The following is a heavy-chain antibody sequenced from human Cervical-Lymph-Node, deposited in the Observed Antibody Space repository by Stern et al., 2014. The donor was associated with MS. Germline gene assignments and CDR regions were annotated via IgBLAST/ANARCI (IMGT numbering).Heavy chain of an antibody. D-gene: IGHD4-23*01. CDR3: AREGGNTAEYFQH. J-gene: IGHJ1*01. Sequence: QVQLMQSGGGVVQPGRSLRLSCAASGFTFSSYCMHWVRQAPGKGLEWVAVIWHDGSNEYYADSVKGRFTISRDNSKNTLYLQMNSLRAEDTAVYYCAREGGNTAEYFQHWGQGTLVTVSS. CDR2: IWHDGSNE. CDR1: GFTFSSYC. V-gene: IGHV3-33*01.